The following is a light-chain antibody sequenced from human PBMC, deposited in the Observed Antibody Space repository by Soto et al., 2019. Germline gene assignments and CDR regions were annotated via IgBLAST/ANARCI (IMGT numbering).Light chain of an antibody. CDR1: QSVSSSY. CDR2: GAS. V-gene: IGKV3-20*01. Sequence: EIVLTQSTGTLSLSPGERATVSCRSGQSVSSSYLAWYQQKPGQAPRLLIYGASSRATGLPDRFSGSGSGTDFTLTISRLEPEDFAVYYCQQYVSSPPSITFGQGTRLEIK. J-gene: IGKJ5*01. CDR3: QQYVSSPPSIT.